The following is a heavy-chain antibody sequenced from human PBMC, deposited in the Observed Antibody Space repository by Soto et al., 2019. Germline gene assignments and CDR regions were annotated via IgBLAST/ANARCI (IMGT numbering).Heavy chain of an antibody. CDR2: ISYDGSNK. D-gene: IGHD6-6*01. CDR3: ARAGYSSSFSVWF. CDR1: GFTFSSYA. J-gene: IGHJ4*02. Sequence: QVQLVESGGGVVQPGRSLRLSCAASGFTFSSYAMYWVRQAPGKGLEWVAVISYDGSNKYYADSVKGRFTISRDNSKNTLYLQMNSLRAEDTAVYYCARAGYSSSFSVWFWGQGTLVTVSS. V-gene: IGHV3-30-3*01.